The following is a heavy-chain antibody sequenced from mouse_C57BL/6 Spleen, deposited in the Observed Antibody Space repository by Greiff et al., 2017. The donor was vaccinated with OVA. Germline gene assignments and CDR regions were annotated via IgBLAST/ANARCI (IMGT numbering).Heavy chain of an antibody. CDR1: GYTFTSYW. D-gene: IGHD2-4*01. J-gene: IGHJ3*01. CDR3: ARSHYDYDGFAY. CDR2: IYPSDSET. Sequence: QVQLQQPGAELVRPGSSVKLSCKASGYTFTSYWMDWVKQRPGQGLEWIGNIYPSDSETHYNQKFKDKDTLTVDKSSSTAYMQLSSLTSEDSAVYYCARSHYDYDGFAYWGQGTLVTVSA. V-gene: IGHV1-61*01.